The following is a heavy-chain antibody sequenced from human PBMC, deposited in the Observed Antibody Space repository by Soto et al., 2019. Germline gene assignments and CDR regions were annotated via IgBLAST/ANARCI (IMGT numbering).Heavy chain of an antibody. CDR1: ECSFSERW. D-gene: IGHD5-18*01. Sequence: WGSLRLSCTVSADSECSFSERWMYWVRGAAVKGLEWVGRSRNRVNNLSTAYAASVQGRFTISRDESKNTVYLQMHSLKTEDTAVYYCTTDGPVDTAMAPFDYWGQGTLVTVSS. CDR2: SRNRVNNLST. CDR3: TTDGPVDTAMAPFDY. J-gene: IGHJ4*02. V-gene: IGHV3-72*01.